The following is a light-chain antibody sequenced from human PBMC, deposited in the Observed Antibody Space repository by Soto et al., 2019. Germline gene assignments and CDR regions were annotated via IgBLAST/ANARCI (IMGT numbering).Light chain of an antibody. V-gene: IGKV3-15*01. J-gene: IGKJ2*01. CDR3: QQYNNWPPANT. CDR1: QSVSSN. Sequence: EIVMTQSPATLSVSPGERATLSCRASQSVSSNLAWYQQKPGQAPRLLIYGASTRATGIPARFSGSGSGTEFTLTLSSLQSEAFAVYYCQQYNNWPPANTFGQGTKLEIK. CDR2: GAS.